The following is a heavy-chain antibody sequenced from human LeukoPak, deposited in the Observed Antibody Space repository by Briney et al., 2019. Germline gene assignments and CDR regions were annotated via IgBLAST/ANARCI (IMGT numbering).Heavy chain of an antibody. CDR1: GFPFSDYT. D-gene: IGHD6-19*01. CDR3: AKDSVPGLGYFYMAV. J-gene: IGHJ6*03. V-gene: IGHV3-9*01. Sequence: GGSLRLSCAASGFPFSDYTMHWVRQTPGKGQERVSGITWNSDTMHYADSVKGRFTISRDNAKNSLYLQMNSVRAEDTALYYCAKDSVPGLGYFYMAVWGKGTTVAVSS. CDR2: ITWNSDTM.